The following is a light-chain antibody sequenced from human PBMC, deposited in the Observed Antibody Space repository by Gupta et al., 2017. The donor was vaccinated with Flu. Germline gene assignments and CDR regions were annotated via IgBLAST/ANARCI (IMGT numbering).Light chain of an antibody. CDR3: QQRSNWPYT. Sequence: PATLSLAPVERATLSCRASQSVSSYVAWYQQKPGQAPRLLIYDISNRATGIPARFSGSVSGTDFTLTISSLEPEDFAVYYWQQRSNWPYTCGQGTKLEIK. CDR1: QSVSSY. CDR2: DIS. J-gene: IGKJ2*01. V-gene: IGKV3-11*01.